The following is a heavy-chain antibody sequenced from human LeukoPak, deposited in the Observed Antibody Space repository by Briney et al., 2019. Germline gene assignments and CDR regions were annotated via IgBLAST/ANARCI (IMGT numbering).Heavy chain of an antibody. CDR3: ARGGYFVPIDY. J-gene: IGHJ4*02. CDR2: IYYSGST. Sequence: ASETLSLTCTVSGGSISSYYWSWIRQPPGKGLEWIGHIYYSGSTNYNPSLKSRVTISVDTSKNQFSLKLSSVTAADTAVYYCARGGYFVPIDYWGQGTLVTVSS. D-gene: IGHD5-18*01. V-gene: IGHV4-59*01. CDR1: GGSISSYY.